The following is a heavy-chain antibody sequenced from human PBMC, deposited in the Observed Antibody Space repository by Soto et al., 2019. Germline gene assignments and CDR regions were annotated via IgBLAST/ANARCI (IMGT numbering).Heavy chain of an antibody. D-gene: IGHD2-15*01. V-gene: IGHV4-39*01. CDR2: IYDSGST. CDR3: PRQLYWKDFQGYYYYGMDV. Sequence: SETLSLTCTVSGGSISSSSYYWGWIRQPPVTGLGWIGSIYDSGSTYYNPSLKSRVTISVDTSKNQFSLKLSSVTAADTAVYYCPRQLYWKDFQGYYYYGMDVWGQGTTVTVSS. CDR1: GGSISSSSYY. J-gene: IGHJ6*02.